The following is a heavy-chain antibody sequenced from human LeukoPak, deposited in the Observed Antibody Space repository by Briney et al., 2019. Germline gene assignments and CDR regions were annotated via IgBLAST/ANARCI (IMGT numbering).Heavy chain of an antibody. V-gene: IGHV4-39*01. CDR3: ASQKYSSNEYYFDY. J-gene: IGHJ4*02. CDR1: GGSISSSNYY. CDR2: IYYSGST. D-gene: IGHD6-13*01. Sequence: PSETLSLTCTVSGGSISSSNYYWGWIRQPPGKGLEWIGSIYYSGSTYYNPSLKSRVTISVDTSKNQFSLKLSSVTAADTAVYYCASQKYSSNEYYFDYWGQGTLVTVSS.